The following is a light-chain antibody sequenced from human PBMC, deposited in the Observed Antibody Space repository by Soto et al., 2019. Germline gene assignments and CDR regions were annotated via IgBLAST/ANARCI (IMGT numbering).Light chain of an antibody. V-gene: IGKV1-33*01. CDR3: QESHSRLLT. Sequence: EIQXTHLKKTLSAPVGERVTINCQASQDINKNLIWYQKKKGKEXKXXXYDASDLETGVPSRLSASGSGDGFTFNIRRMQPEDFETYYCQESHSRLLTFGNGTILE. J-gene: IGKJ2*01. CDR1: QDINKN. CDR2: DAS.